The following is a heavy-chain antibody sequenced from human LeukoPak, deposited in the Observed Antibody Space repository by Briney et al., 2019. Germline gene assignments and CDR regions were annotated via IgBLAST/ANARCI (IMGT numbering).Heavy chain of an antibody. D-gene: IGHD4-17*01. CDR2: IYYSGST. CDR3: ARAVTVPRVKYNWFDP. CDR1: GGSISSGGYY. J-gene: IGHJ5*02. Sequence: SQTLSLTCTVSGGSISSGGYYWSWIRQHPGKGLEWIGDIYYSGSTYYNPSHKSRVTISVDTSKNQFSLKLSSVTAADTAVYYCARAVTVPRVKYNWFDPWGQGTLVTVSS. V-gene: IGHV4-31*03.